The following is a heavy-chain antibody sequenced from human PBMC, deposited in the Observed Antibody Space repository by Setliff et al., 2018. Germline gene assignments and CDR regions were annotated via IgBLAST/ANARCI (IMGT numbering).Heavy chain of an antibody. CDR1: SYTFTSYG. CDR3: ATRATRSGSYPTQLNNWFDP. V-gene: IGHV1-18*01. Sequence: AASVKVSCKASSYTFTSYGISWVRQAPGQGLEWMGWISAYNGNTNYAQKPQGRVTMTRNTSISTAYMELSSLRSEDTAVYYCATRATRSGSYPTQLNNWFDPWGQGTLVTVSS. D-gene: IGHD3-10*01. CDR2: ISAYNGNT. J-gene: IGHJ5*02.